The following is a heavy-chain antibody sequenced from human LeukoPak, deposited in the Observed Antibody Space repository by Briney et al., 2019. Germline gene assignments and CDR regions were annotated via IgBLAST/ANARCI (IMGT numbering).Heavy chain of an antibody. V-gene: IGHV1-2*02. CDR3: ARSSGSYPDAFDI. J-gene: IGHJ3*02. CDR2: INPNSGGT. D-gene: IGHD1-26*01. CDR1: GYTFTGYY. Sequence: ASVKVSCKASGYTFTGYYMHWVRQAPGQGLEWMGWINPNSGGTNYAQKFQGRVTMTRDTSISTAYMELSRLRSDDTAVYYCARSSGSYPDAFDIWGQGTMVTVSS.